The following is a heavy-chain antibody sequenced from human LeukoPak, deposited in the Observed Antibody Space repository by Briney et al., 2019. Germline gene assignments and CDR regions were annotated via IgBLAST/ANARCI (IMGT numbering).Heavy chain of an antibody. Sequence: SETLSLTCAVYGGSFSGYYWSWIRQPPGEGLEWIGEIYHSGRTTYNPPLKSRVTISVDRSKSQFSLKRNSMTAADRAVYYGARGAQTYYDKAPVDYWGQGTLVTVSS. CDR2: IYHSGRT. J-gene: IGHJ4*02. V-gene: IGHV4-34*01. CDR1: GGSFSGYY. D-gene: IGHD3-22*01. CDR3: ARGAQTYYDKAPVDY.